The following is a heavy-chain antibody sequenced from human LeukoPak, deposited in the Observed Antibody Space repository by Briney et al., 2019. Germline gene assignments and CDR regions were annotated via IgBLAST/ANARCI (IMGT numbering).Heavy chain of an antibody. V-gene: IGHV3-30-3*01. CDR1: GFTFSSYA. CDR3: ARAPRGYSGYDSGYFDY. Sequence: PGRSLRLSCAASGFTFSSYAMHWVRQAPGKGLEWVAVISYDGSNKYYADSVKGRFTISRDNSKNTLYLQMNSLRAEDTAVYYCARAPRGYSGYDSGYFDYWGQGTLVTVSS. CDR2: ISYDGSNK. D-gene: IGHD5-12*01. J-gene: IGHJ4*02.